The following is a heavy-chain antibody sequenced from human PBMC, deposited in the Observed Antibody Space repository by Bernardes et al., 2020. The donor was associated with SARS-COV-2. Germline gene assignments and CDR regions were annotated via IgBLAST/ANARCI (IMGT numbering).Heavy chain of an antibody. CDR2: ITPTTGDT. CDR3: ARTRTTISTTGIPVDY. J-gene: IGHJ4*02. Sequence: ASVKVSCKASGYTFTAYFIHWVRQAPGQRLEWMGWITPTTGDTNYVQKFQGRVTMTRDTSITTAYMELSWLGSDDTAIYYCARTRTTISTTGIPVDYWGQGTLVTVSS. D-gene: IGHD2-21*02. V-gene: IGHV1-2*02. CDR1: GYTFTAYF.